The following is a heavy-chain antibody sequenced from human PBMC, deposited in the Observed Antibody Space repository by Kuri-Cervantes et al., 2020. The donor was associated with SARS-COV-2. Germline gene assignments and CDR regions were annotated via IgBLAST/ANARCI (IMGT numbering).Heavy chain of an antibody. J-gene: IGHJ3*01. CDR3: ARDKQYDAFDV. D-gene: IGHD1/OR15-1a*01. CDR2: IKCDGSEK. V-gene: IGHV3-52*01. CDR1: GFTFSSSW. Sequence: GGSLRLSCAAPGFTFSSSWMHWVCQAPEKGLEWVADIKCDGSEKYYVDSVKGRFTISRDNAKNSLYLQMNSLRAEDTAVYYCARDKQYDAFDVWGQGTMVTVSS.